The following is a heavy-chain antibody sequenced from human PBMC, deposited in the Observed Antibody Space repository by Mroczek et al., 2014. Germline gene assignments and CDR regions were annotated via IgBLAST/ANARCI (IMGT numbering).Heavy chain of an antibody. D-gene: IGHD6-6*01. J-gene: IGHJ4*02. V-gene: IGHV1-69*06. CDR2: IIPIFGTA. Sequence: QVQLVESGAEVKKPGSSVKVSCKASGGTFSSYAISWVRQAPGQGLEWMGGIIPIFGTANYAQKFQGRVTMTTDTSTSTAYMELRSLRSDDTAVYYCARVPRQLVPFDYWGQGTLVTVSS. CDR3: ARVPRQLVPFDY. CDR1: GGTFSSYA.